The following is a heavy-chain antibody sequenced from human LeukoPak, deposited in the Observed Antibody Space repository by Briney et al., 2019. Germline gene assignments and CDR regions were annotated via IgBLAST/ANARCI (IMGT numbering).Heavy chain of an antibody. CDR3: ARDLGYYDSSGYWCY. D-gene: IGHD3-22*01. Sequence: SETLSLTCTVSGYSISSGYYWGWIRQPPGKGLEWIGSIYHSGSTYCNPSLKSRVTISVDTSKNQFSLKLSSVTAADTAVYYCARDLGYYDSSGYWCYWGQGTLVTVSS. J-gene: IGHJ4*02. CDR1: GYSISSGYY. CDR2: IYHSGST. V-gene: IGHV4-38-2*02.